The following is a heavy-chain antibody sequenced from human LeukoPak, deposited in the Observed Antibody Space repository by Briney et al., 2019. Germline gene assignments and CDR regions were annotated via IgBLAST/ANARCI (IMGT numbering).Heavy chain of an antibody. J-gene: IGHJ4*02. CDR2: INHSGST. CDR1: X. CDR3: ASQYYDFWSGYFDGDY. V-gene: IGHV4-34*01. D-gene: IGHD3-3*01. Sequence: XWXWXXXXPGKGLEWIGEINHSGSTNYNPSLKSRVTISVDTSKNQFSLKLSSVTAADTAVYYCASQYYDFWSGYFDGDYWGQGTLVTVSS.